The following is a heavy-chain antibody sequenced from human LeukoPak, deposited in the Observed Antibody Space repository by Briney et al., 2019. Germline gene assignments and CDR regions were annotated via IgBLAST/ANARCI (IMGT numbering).Heavy chain of an antibody. D-gene: IGHD6-13*01. J-gene: IGHJ4*02. CDR3: ARSVSSWPHNFDY. Sequence: PGGSLRLSCAASGFTFSSYAMHWVRQAPGKGLEWVAVISYDGSNKYYADSVKGRFTISRDNSKNTLYLQMNSLRAEDTAVYYCARSVSSWPHNFDYWGQGTLVTVSS. V-gene: IGHV3-30*04. CDR2: ISYDGSNK. CDR1: GFTFSSYA.